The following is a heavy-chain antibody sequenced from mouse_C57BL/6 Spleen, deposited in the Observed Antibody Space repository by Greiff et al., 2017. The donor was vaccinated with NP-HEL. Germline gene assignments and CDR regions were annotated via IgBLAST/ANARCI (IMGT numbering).Heavy chain of an antibody. D-gene: IGHD2-3*01. Sequence: EVQLQESGPELVKPGASVKISCKASGYSFTGYYMNWVKQSPEKSLEWIGEINPSTGGTTYNQKFKAKATLTVDKSSSTAYMQLKSLTSEDSAVYYCARSGYDGYSFAYWGQGTLVTVSA. CDR1: GYSFTGYY. V-gene: IGHV1-42*01. CDR3: ARSGYDGYSFAY. CDR2: INPSTGGT. J-gene: IGHJ3*01.